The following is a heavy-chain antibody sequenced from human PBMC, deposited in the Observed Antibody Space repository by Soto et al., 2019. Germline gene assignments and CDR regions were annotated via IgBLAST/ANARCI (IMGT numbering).Heavy chain of an antibody. D-gene: IGHD3-22*01. CDR1: GGSISSYY. V-gene: IGHV4-59*01. CDR3: ARGGSSGYYYKFDY. CDR2: IYYSGST. J-gene: IGHJ4*02. Sequence: SETLSLTCTVSGGSISSYYWSWIRQPPGKGLEWIGYIYYSGSTNYNPSLKSRVTISVDTSKNQFSLKLSSVTAADTAVYYCARGGSSGYYYKFDYWGQGTLVTVSS.